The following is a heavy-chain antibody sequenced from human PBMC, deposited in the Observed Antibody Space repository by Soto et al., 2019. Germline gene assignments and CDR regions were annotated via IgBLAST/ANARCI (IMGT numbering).Heavy chain of an antibody. CDR2: IHNSGSP. CDR3: ARDPNIVATMGSIYYYYGRDV. Sequence: SETLSLTCSVSGASIYNGGYFWSWIRQSPGKGLEWIGHIHNSGSPYNNPSLKSRVTISVDTSKNQFSLKLSSVTAADTAVYYCARDPNIVATMGSIYYYYGRDVWGQGTTVTVSS. V-gene: IGHV4-30-4*01. J-gene: IGHJ6*02. D-gene: IGHD5-12*01. CDR1: GASIYNGGYF.